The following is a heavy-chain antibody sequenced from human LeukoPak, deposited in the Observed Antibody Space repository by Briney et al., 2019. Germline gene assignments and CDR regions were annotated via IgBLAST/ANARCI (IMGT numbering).Heavy chain of an antibody. V-gene: IGHV4-34*01. D-gene: IGHD6-19*01. CDR1: GGSFSGYY. J-gene: IGHJ4*02. CDR3: ASIAVAGSVDY. Sequence: SETLSLTCAVYGGSFSGYYWSWIRQPPGKGLEWIGEINHSGSTNYNPSLKSRVTISVDTSKNQFSLKLSSVTAADTAVYYCASIAVAGSVDYWGQGTLVTVSS. CDR2: INHSGST.